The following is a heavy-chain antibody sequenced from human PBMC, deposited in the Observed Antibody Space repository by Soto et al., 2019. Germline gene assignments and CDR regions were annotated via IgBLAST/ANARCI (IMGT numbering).Heavy chain of an antibody. CDR3: AKDRGGATSENFDY. CDR2: ISGSGGST. CDR1: GFTFSSYA. D-gene: IGHD1-26*01. V-gene: IGHV3-23*01. Sequence: EVQLLESGGGLVQPGGSLRLSCAASGFTFSSYAMSWVRQAPGKGLELGSAISGSGGSTYYADSVKGRFTISRDNSKNTLYLQMNSLRAEDTAVYYCAKDRGGATSENFDYWGQGTLVTVSS. J-gene: IGHJ4*02.